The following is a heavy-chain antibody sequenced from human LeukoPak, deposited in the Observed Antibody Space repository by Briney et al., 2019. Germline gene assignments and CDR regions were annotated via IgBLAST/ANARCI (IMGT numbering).Heavy chain of an antibody. CDR3: ARVSRRITIFGVVISRWFDP. CDR1: GYTFTSYD. D-gene: IGHD3-3*01. J-gene: IGHJ5*02. Sequence: ASVKVSCKASGYTFTSYDINWVRQATGQGLGWMGWMNPNSGNTGYAQKLQGRVTITRNTSISTAYMELSSLRSEDTAVYYCARVSRRITIFGVVISRWFDPWGQGTLVTVSS. CDR2: MNPNSGNT. V-gene: IGHV1-8*03.